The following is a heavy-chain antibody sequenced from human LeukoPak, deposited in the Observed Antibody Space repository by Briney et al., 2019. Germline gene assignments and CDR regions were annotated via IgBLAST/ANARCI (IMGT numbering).Heavy chain of an antibody. CDR3: AREGFYYDDSAYCSRGFDY. D-gene: IGHD3-22*01. J-gene: IGHJ4*02. V-gene: IGHV3-48*02. CDR1: EFTFSSYS. Sequence: GGSLRLSCAASEFTFSSYSMNWVRQAPGKGLEWVSYISSSSSIISYADSVKGRFTISRDNAKNSLYLQMNSLRDEDTAVYYCAREGFYYDDSAYCSRGFDYWGQGTLVTVSS. CDR2: ISSSSSII.